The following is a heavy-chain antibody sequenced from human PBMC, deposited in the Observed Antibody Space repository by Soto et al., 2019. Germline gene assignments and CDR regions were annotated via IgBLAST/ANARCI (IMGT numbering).Heavy chain of an antibody. V-gene: IGHV5-51*01. J-gene: IGHJ3*02. Sequence: EVQLVQSGREVKKPGESLKISCKGSGYSFTKYWIAWVRQLPGQGLEWMGIIYPGDSDTTYNPSVQGHVTISVDESINTAYLQWASLEASDTAMYYCVRQKLWMATINNDAFDIWGQGTMVTVSS. CDR2: IYPGDSDT. CDR1: GYSFTKYW. CDR3: VRQKLWMATINNDAFDI. D-gene: IGHD5-12*01.